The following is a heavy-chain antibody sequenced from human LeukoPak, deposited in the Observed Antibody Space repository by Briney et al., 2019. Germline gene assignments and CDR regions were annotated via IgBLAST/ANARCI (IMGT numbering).Heavy chain of an antibody. Sequence: PSETLSLTCAVSGYSISSGYYWGWIRQPPGKGLEWIGTFHHPGTTYYNPSLSSRVTISVDTSKNQFSLRLNSVTAADTVVYFCARDPGYTANWNYFDYWGQGALVTVSS. D-gene: IGHD1-20*01. V-gene: IGHV4-38-2*02. CDR2: FHHPGTT. J-gene: IGHJ4*02. CDR1: GYSISSGYY. CDR3: ARDPGYTANWNYFDY.